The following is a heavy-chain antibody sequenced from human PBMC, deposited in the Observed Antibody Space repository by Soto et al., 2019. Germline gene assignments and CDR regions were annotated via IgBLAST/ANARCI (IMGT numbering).Heavy chain of an antibody. CDR3: ARDYYDISRWWFDP. V-gene: IGHV4-59*01. Sequence: SETLSLTCTVSGGSISSYYWRWIRQPPGKGLEWIGYIYYSGITNYNPSLKSRVTISVDTSKNQFSLKLSSVTAADTAVYYCARDYYDISRWWFDPWGQGTLVTVSS. CDR2: IYYSGIT. CDR1: GGSISSYY. D-gene: IGHD3-22*01. J-gene: IGHJ5*02.